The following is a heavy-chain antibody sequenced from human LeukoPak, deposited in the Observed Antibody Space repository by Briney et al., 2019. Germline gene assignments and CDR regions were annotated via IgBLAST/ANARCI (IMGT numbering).Heavy chain of an antibody. D-gene: IGHD6-13*01. CDR1: GYSFTSYW. Sequence: GESLKISCKGSGYSFTSYWINWVRQMPGKGLEWMGRIDPSDSYPNYSPSFQGHVTISADKSISTAYLQWSSLKASDTAMYYCARLGYSTSWASDAFDLWGQGTMVTVSS. CDR2: IDPSDSYP. CDR3: ARLGYSTSWASDAFDL. J-gene: IGHJ3*01. V-gene: IGHV5-10-1*01.